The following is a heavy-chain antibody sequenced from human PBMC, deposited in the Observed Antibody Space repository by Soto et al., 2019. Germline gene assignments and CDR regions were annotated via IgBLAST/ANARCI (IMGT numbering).Heavy chain of an antibody. Sequence: PGGSLRLSCAASGFTFSSYAMSWVRQAPGKGLEWVSAISGSGGSTYYADSVKGRFTISRDNSKNTLYLQMNSLRAEDTAVYYCATLYSSSWYVPGDQTREYKSNFDYWGQGTLVTVSS. CDR2: ISGSGGST. CDR1: GFTFSSYA. J-gene: IGHJ4*02. V-gene: IGHV3-23*01. CDR3: ATLYSSSWYVPGDQTREYKSNFDY. D-gene: IGHD6-13*01.